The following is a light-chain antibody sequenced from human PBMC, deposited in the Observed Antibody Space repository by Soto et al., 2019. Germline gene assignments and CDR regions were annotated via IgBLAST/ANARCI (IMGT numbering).Light chain of an antibody. CDR3: SSYTSSSTIV. CDR1: SSDVGAYNF. Sequence: QFALSQPASVSGSPGQSISISCTGTSSDVGAYNFVSWYQQHTGKAPKLMIYEVSNRPSGVSNRFSGSKSGNTASLNISGLQAEDEADYYCSSYTSSSTIVFVSGTKVTVL. V-gene: IGLV2-14*01. J-gene: IGLJ1*01. CDR2: EVS.